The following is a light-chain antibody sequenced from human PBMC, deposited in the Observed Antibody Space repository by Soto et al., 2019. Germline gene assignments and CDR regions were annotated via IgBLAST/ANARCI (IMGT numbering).Light chain of an antibody. Sequence: DIVLTQAPGTLSLYPRERATLSFRASPSVSSSYLAWYQQKPGQAPRLLIYGASSMATGMPDRFSGSGSGTDFTLTISRLEPEDFAVYYCQQYGSSPPTFGQGTKVDIK. CDR1: PSVSSSY. CDR2: GAS. CDR3: QQYGSSPPT. V-gene: IGKV3-20*01. J-gene: IGKJ1*01.